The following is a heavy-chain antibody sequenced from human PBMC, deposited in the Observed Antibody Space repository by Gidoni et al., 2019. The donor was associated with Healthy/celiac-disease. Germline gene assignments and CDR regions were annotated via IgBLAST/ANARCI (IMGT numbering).Heavy chain of an antibody. CDR3: ARVNYYDSSGYYY. Sequence: QVQLQQWGAGLLKPSENLSLTCAVYGGSFSGYYWSRIRQPPGKGRAWIGEINHSVRPNYNPSLKSRVTISVDTSKNQFSLKLSSVTAADTAVYYCARVNYYDSSGYYYWGQGTLVTVSS. D-gene: IGHD3-22*01. J-gene: IGHJ4*02. CDR2: INHSVRP. CDR1: GGSFSGYY. V-gene: IGHV4-34*01.